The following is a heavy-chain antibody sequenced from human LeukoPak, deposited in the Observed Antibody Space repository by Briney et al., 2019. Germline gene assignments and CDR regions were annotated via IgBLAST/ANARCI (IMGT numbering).Heavy chain of an antibody. CDR1: GFTFSSYG. D-gene: IGHD3-22*01. V-gene: IGHV3-33*06. J-gene: IGHJ4*02. CDR3: AKDRYYYDSSGHFDY. Sequence: GRSLRLSCAASGFTFSSYGMHWVRQAPGKGLEWVAVIWYDGSNKYYADSVKGRFTISRDNSKNTLYLQMNSLRAEDTAVYYCAKDRYYYDSSGHFDYWGQGTLVTVSS. CDR2: IWYDGSNK.